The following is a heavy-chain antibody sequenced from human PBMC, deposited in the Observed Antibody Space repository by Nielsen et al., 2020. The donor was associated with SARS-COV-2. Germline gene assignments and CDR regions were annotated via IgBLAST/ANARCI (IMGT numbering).Heavy chain of an antibody. J-gene: IGHJ5*02. CDR1: GFTFDDYA. CDR3: AKGSSGWYVNWFDP. CDR2: ISWNSGSI. V-gene: IGHV3-9*01. Sequence: GGSLRLSCAASGFTFDDYAMHWVRQAPGKSLEWVSGISWNSGSIGYADSVKGRFTISRDNAKNSLYLQMNSLRAEDTALYYCAKGSSGWYVNWFDPWGQGTLVTVSS. D-gene: IGHD6-19*01.